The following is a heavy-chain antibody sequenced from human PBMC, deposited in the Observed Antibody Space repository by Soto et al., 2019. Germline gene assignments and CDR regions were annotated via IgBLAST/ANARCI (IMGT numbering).Heavy chain of an antibody. D-gene: IGHD5-12*01. J-gene: IGHJ4*02. CDR3: ARFKLGDDY. Sequence: QVQLVQSGAEVSNTGSSVKGSCQASGGTFSNSTVTWVRQAPGQGLEWMGRLIPILGLANYGQKFRGRLTITADKSTTTAYMELRSLRSEDTAIYYCARFKLGDDYWGQGTLVTVSS. V-gene: IGHV1-69*02. CDR1: GGTFSNST. CDR2: LIPILGLA.